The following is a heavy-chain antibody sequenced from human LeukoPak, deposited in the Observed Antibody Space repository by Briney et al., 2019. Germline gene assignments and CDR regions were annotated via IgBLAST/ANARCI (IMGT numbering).Heavy chain of an antibody. V-gene: IGHV3-30-3*01. CDR2: ISYDGSNK. Sequence: PGRSLRLSCAASGFTSSSYAMHWVRQAPGKGLEWVAVISYDGSNKYYADSVKGRFTISRDNSKNTLYLQMNSLRAEDTAVYYCARDKRLTYYYDSSGYYPDYWGQGTLVTVSS. CDR1: GFTSSSYA. J-gene: IGHJ4*02. D-gene: IGHD3-22*01. CDR3: ARDKRLTYYYDSSGYYPDY.